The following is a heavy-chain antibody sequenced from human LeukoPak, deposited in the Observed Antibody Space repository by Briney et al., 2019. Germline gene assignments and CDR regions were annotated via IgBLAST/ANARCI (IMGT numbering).Heavy chain of an antibody. D-gene: IGHD3-10*01. CDR3: ARDLYYGSDLNMDY. CDR2: ISGSGGST. CDR1: GFTFSSYA. J-gene: IGHJ4*02. Sequence: GGSLRLSCAASGFTFSSYAMYWVRQAPGEGLEWVSGISGSGGSTYYADSVKGRFTISRDNSKNTVYLQMNSLSAEDTAVYYCARDLYYGSDLNMDYWGQGTLVTVSS. V-gene: IGHV3-23*01.